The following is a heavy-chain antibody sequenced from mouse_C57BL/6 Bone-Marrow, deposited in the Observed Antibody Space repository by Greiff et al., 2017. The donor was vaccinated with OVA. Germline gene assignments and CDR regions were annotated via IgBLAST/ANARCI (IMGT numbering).Heavy chain of an antibody. Sequence: QVQLQQPGAELVKPGASVKLSCTASGYTFTSYWMQWVNQRPGKGLEWIGEIDPSDSYTNSNQKFKGKATLTVDTSSSTADMQLSSLTSEDSAVYYCARIPYYGSSYGYWGQGTTLTVSS. V-gene: IGHV1-50*01. D-gene: IGHD1-1*01. CDR1: GYTFTSYW. CDR3: ARIPYYGSSYGY. CDR2: IDPSDSYT. J-gene: IGHJ2*01.